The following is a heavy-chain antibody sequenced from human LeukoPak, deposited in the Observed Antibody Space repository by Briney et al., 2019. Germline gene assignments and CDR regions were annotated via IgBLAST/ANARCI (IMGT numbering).Heavy chain of an antibody. Sequence: PSETLSLTCTVSGGSISSYYWSWIRQPPGKGLEWIGYIYYSGSTNHNPSLKSRVTISADTSKNQFSLKLSSVTAADTAVYYCARGKIYGMDVWGQGTTVTVSS. CDR3: ARGKIYGMDV. CDR2: IYYSGST. J-gene: IGHJ6*02. V-gene: IGHV4-59*01. CDR1: GGSISSYY.